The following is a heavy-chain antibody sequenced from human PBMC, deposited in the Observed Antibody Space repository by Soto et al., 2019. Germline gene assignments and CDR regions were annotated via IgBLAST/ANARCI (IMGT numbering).Heavy chain of an antibody. V-gene: IGHV3-11*05. CDR3: ARDADILTGSDAFDI. CDR1: GFTFSDYY. J-gene: IGHJ3*02. D-gene: IGHD3-9*01. Sequence: QVPLVESGGGLVKPGGSLRLSCAASGFTFSDYYMSWIRQAPGKGLEWVSYISSSRSYTNYADSVKGRFTISRDNAKNSLYLQMNSLRAEDTAVYYCARDADILTGSDAFDIWGQGTMVTVSS. CDR2: ISSSRSYT.